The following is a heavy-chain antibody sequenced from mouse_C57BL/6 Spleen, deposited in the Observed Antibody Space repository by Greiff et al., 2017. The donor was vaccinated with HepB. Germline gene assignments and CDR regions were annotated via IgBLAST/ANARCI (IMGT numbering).Heavy chain of an antibody. V-gene: IGHV1-15*01. CDR2: IDPETGGT. Sequence: VQLQQSGAELVRPGASVTLSCKASGYTFTDYEMHWVKQTPVHGLEWIGAIDPETGGTAYNQKFKGKAILTADKSSSTAYMELRSLTSEDSAVYYCTRSGIDGNYADYAMDYWGQGTSVTVSS. CDR1: GYTFTDYE. J-gene: IGHJ4*01. CDR3: TRSGIDGNYADYAMDY. D-gene: IGHD2-1*01.